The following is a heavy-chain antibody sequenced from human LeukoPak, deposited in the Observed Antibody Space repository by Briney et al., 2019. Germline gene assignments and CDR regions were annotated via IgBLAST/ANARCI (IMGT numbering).Heavy chain of an antibody. CDR1: GGSISSYY. CDR3: ARHAIGYCSSTSCYPLTPHYYYYMDV. J-gene: IGHJ6*03. CDR2: IYYSGST. V-gene: IGHV4-59*08. D-gene: IGHD2-2*01. Sequence: PSETLSLTCTASGGSISSYYWSWIRQPPGKGLEWIGYIYYSGSTNYNPSLKSRVTISVDTSKNQFSLKLSSVTAADTAVYYCARHAIGYCSSTSCYPLTPHYYYYMDVWGKGTMVTVSS.